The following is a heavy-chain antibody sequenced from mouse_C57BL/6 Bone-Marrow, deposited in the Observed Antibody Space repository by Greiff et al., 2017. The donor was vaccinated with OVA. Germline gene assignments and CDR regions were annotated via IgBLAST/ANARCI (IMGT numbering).Heavy chain of an antibody. CDR2: SRNKANDYTT. CDR3: ARGHYGSSHYYAMDY. J-gene: IGHJ4*01. Sequence: EVKVVESGGGLVQSGRSLRLSCATSGFTFSDFYMEWVRQAPGKGLEWIAASRNKANDYTTEYSASVKGRFIVSRDTSQSILYLQMNALRAEDTAIYYCARGHYGSSHYYAMDYWGKGTSVTVSS. V-gene: IGHV7-1*01. CDR1: GFTFSDFY. D-gene: IGHD1-1*01.